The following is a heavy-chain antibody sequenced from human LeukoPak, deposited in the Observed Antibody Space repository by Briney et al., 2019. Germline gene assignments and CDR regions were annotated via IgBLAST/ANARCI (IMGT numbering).Heavy chain of an antibody. D-gene: IGHD2-2*01. V-gene: IGHV1-8*01. J-gene: IGHJ6*03. CDR2: MNPNSGNT. CDR3: ARIVVAPAAMPGYYYYYMDV. CDR1: GYTFTSYD. Sequence: ASVKVSCKASGYTFTSYDINWVRQATGQGLEWMGWMNPNSGNTGYAQKFQGRVTMTRNTSISTAYMELSSLRSEDTAVYYCARIVVAPAAMPGYYYYYMDVWGKGTTVTISS.